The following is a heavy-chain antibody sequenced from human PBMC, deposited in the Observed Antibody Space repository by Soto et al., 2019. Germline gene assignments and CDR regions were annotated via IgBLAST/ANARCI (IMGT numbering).Heavy chain of an antibody. Sequence: PSDTLSLTCVVSGGSIRSTNWWAWVRQTPGKGLEWIGEVYHNGTSNYNPSLKGRATISVDRSKDQVSLRLNSVIDADTAVYYCARDLDRYCSVTSCHAMDVWGQGTPVTVSS. CDR2: VYHNGTS. CDR1: GGSIRSTNW. D-gene: IGHD2-15*01. CDR3: ARDLDRYCSVTSCHAMDV. J-gene: IGHJ6*02. V-gene: IGHV4-4*02.